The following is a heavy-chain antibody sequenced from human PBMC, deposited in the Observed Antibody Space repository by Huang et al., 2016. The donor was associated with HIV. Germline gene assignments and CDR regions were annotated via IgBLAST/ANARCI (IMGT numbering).Heavy chain of an antibody. CDR2: IYYSGST. CDR3: ARLPGSITMIRGVITDPY. J-gene: IGHJ4*02. CDR1: GGSIRSDNYY. D-gene: IGHD3-10*01. V-gene: IGHV4-39*02. Sequence: QLQLQESGPGLVKPSETLSLTCTVSGGSIRSDNYYWGWIRQPPGKGLEWIGGIYYSGSTYYTPSRKRLVTITVDTSKNHFSRRMRSVTAADTAVYYCARLPGSITMIRGVITDPYWGQGTLVTVSS.